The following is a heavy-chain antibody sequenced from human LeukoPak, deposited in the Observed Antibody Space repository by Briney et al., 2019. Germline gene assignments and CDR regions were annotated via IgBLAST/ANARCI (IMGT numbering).Heavy chain of an antibody. J-gene: IGHJ6*03. CDR2: ISSSGSTI. CDR3: ARSRYCGGDCSLMDV. CDR1: GFTFSSYE. D-gene: IGHD2-21*02. Sequence: GGSLRLSCAASGFTFSSYEMNWVGQAPGKGLEWVSYISSSGSTIYYADSVKGRFTISRDNAKNSLYLQMNSLRAEDTAVYYCARSRYCGGDCSLMDVWGKGTTVTISS. V-gene: IGHV3-48*03.